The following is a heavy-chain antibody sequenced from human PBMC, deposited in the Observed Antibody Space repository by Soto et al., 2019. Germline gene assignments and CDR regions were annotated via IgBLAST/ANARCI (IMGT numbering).Heavy chain of an antibody. Sequence: EVQLVASGGGLVQPGRSLRLSCAASGFTFDDYAMHWVRQAPGKGLEWVSGISWNSGSIGYADSVKGRFTISRDNAKNSLYLRMNRLRAARTTLSYCATSCEFWGPGDLVNVSS. D-gene: IGHD3-10*01. CDR2: ISWNSGSI. CDR3: ATSCEF. CDR1: GFTFDDYA. V-gene: IGHV3-9*01. J-gene: IGHJ4*02.